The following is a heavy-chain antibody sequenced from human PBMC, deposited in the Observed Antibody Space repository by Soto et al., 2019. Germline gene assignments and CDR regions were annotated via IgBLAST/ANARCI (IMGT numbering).Heavy chain of an antibody. Sequence: QVQLQQWGAGLLKPSETLSLTCAVYGGSFSGYYWSWIRQPPGKGLEWIGEINHSGSTNYNPSLKSRVTISVDTSKNQFSLKLSSETAADTAVYYCARGAGEQLVDYWGQGTLVTVSS. V-gene: IGHV4-34*01. D-gene: IGHD6-13*01. CDR1: GGSFSGYY. CDR3: ARGAGEQLVDY. J-gene: IGHJ4*02. CDR2: INHSGST.